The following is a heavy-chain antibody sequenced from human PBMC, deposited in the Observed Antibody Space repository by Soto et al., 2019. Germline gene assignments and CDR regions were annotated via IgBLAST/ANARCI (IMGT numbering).Heavy chain of an antibody. D-gene: IGHD2-15*01. J-gene: IGHJ4*02. CDR1: GGSISSSNW. V-gene: IGHV4-4*02. Sequence: PSETLSLTCAVSGGSISSSNWWSWVRQPPGKGLEWIGEIYHSGSTNYNPSLKSRVTISVDKSKNQFSLKLSSVTAADTAVYYCARGPKEYCSGGSCYGWGQGTLVTVSS. CDR2: IYHSGST. CDR3: ARGPKEYCSGGSCYG.